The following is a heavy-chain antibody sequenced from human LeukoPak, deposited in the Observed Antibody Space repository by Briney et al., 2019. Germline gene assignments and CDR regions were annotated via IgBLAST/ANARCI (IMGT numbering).Heavy chain of an antibody. J-gene: IGHJ4*02. CDR1: GGSVRSGSYY. CDR2: IYHARAT. CDR3: ARDQLYYDSSGPDY. V-gene: IGHV4-61*01. D-gene: IGHD3-22*01. Sequence: SETLSLTCTVSGGSVRSGSYYWTWIRQSQEKGLEWIGNIYHARATDYNPSLASRVAISLDTSKNQFSLRLSSVTAADTAVYYCARDQLYYDSSGPDYWGQGTLVTVSS.